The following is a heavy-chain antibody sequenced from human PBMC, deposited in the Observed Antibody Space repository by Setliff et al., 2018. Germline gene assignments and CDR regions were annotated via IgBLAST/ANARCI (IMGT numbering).Heavy chain of an antibody. D-gene: IGHD3-10*01. CDR2: INVGGTNT. J-gene: IGHJ4*02. CDR1: GFTFSSFA. V-gene: IGHV3-23*01. Sequence: GGSLRLSCAASGFTFSSFAMSWVRQAPGKRLEWVSIINVGGTNTYYRDSVKGRFTISRDNSKSTLYLQMNSLRAEDTAIYYCAKDKEVRVDYFDYWGPGTLVTVSS. CDR3: AKDKEVRVDYFDY.